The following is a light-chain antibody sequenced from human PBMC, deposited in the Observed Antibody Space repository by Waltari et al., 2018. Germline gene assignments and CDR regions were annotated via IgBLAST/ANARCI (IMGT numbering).Light chain of an antibody. Sequence: DIQMTQSPSSLSASVGDSVTITCRASRTISNYLAWYQQKPGTVPKFLIYGTSSLESGVPSRFSGSGSGTDFTLTISSLQPEDFATYFCQQGNSLPRAFGGGTKVEI. CDR2: GTS. V-gene: IGKV1-12*01. CDR1: RTISNY. J-gene: IGKJ4*01. CDR3: QQGNSLPRA.